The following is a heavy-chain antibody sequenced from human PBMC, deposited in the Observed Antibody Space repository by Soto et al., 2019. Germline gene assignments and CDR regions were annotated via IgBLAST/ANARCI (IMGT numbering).Heavy chain of an antibody. J-gene: IGHJ3*02. D-gene: IGHD6-19*01. CDR1: GFTVTYAW. Sequence: EVQLVESGGGLIRPGGSLTLSCADSGFTVTYAWMDWVRQAPGKGLEWVGRIKSKTDGASTDLPAPVKDRFTISRDDSKNTLYLQMSSVKTEDTAMYYCDKEMRHSSGWYGAFDIWGQGIMVTVSS. CDR2: IKSKTDGAST. V-gene: IGHV3-15*01. CDR3: DKEMRHSSGWYGAFDI.